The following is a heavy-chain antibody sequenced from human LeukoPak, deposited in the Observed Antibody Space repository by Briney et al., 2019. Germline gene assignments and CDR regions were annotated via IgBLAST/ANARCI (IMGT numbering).Heavy chain of an antibody. CDR1: GGSISSSLYF. CDR3: VSLRKRDGAFDN. CDR2: IYYSGTT. J-gene: IGHJ3*02. Sequence: SETLSLTCSVSGGSISSSLYFWGWIRQPPGKGLEWIGNIYYSGTTYYKPSFNSRVTILVDTSKNQFSLKLRSVTAADTAVYYCVSLRKRDGAFDNWGQGTMVTVSS. V-gene: IGHV4-39*07.